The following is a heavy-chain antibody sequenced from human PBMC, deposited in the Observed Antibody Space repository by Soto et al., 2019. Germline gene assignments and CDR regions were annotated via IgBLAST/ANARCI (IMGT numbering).Heavy chain of an antibody. J-gene: IGHJ5*02. CDR1: GGSISRGGYY. CDR2: IFYSGTT. Sequence: PSETLSLTCTVSGGSISRGGYYWNWIRQHPGKGLEWIGYIFYSGTTYYNPSLKSRVTISVDTSKNQFSLKLSSVTAADTVVYYCARSVDPWGQGTLVTVSS. CDR3: ARSVDP. V-gene: IGHV4-31*03.